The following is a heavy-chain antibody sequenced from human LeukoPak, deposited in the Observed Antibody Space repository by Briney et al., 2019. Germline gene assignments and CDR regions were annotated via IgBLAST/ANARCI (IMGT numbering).Heavy chain of an antibody. D-gene: IGHD2-15*01. CDR2: IIPIFGTA. CDR1: GGTFSSYA. Sequence: SVKVSCKASGGTFSSYAISWVRQAPGQGLEWMGGIIPIFGTANYAQKFQGRVTITADESTSTAYMELSSLRSEDTAVYYCAREYCSGGSCYGDDAFDIWGQGTMVTVSS. CDR3: AREYCSGGSCYGDDAFDI. J-gene: IGHJ3*02. V-gene: IGHV1-69*13.